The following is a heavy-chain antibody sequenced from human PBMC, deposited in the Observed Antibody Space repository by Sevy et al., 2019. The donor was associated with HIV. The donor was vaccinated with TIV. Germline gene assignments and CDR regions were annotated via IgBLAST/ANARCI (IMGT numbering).Heavy chain of an antibody. D-gene: IGHD3-10*01. V-gene: IGHV3-30*18. Sequence: GGSLRLSCAASGFTFSSYGMHWVRQAPGKGLEWVAVISYDGSNKYYADSVKGRFTISRDNSKNTLYLQMNSLRAEDTAVYYCAKGKKGVWFGAFDYWGQRTLVTVSS. CDR2: ISYDGSNK. CDR1: GFTFSSYG. CDR3: AKGKKGVWFGAFDY. J-gene: IGHJ4*02.